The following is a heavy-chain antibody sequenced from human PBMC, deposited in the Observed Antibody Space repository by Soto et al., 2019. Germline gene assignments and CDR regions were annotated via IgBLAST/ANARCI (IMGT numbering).Heavy chain of an antibody. CDR1: GFTFISYA. CDR2: TSSDGTDN. J-gene: IGHJ3*02. V-gene: IGHV3-30-3*01. D-gene: IGHD2-21*02. Sequence: GGSLRLSCAASGFTFISYAVHWVRQAPGTGPEWVAATSSDGTDNVYADSVSGRFTISRDNSKNTLYLQMNSLRSEDAAVYYCARTYECAKSDCYRAFDIWGQGTMVTVSS. CDR3: ARTYECAKSDCYRAFDI.